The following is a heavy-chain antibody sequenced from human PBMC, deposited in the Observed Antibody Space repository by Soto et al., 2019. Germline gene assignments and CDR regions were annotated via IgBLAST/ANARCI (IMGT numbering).Heavy chain of an antibody. CDR1: GGSISSGDYY. CDR2: IYYSGST. J-gene: IGHJ5*02. D-gene: IGHD4-17*01. V-gene: IGHV4-30-4*01. Sequence: KPSETLSLTCTVSGGSISSGDYYWSWIRQPPGKGLEWIGYIYYSGSTYYNPSLKSRVTISVDTSKNQFSLKLSSVTAADTAVYYCARGRSRDYPTFDPWGQGTLVTVSS. CDR3: ARGRSRDYPTFDP.